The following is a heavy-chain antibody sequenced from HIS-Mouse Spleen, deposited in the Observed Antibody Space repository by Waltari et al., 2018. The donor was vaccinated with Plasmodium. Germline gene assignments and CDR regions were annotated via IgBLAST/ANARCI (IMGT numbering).Heavy chain of an antibody. CDR1: GFTFSSYA. Sequence: QVQLVESGGGVVQPGRSLRLSCAASGFTFSSYAMHWVRQAPGKGLEWVAVISYDGSNKYYEDSVKGRFTISRDNSKNTLYLQMNSLRAEDTAVYYCARDPFYVDTAMVLDCWGQGTLVTVSS. J-gene: IGHJ4*02. V-gene: IGHV3-30*04. CDR2: ISYDGSNK. CDR3: ARDPFYVDTAMVLDC. D-gene: IGHD5-18*01.